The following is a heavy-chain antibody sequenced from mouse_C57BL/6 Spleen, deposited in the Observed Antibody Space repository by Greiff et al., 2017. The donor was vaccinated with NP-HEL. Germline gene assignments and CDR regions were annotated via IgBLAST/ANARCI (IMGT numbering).Heavy chain of an antibody. CDR2: ISDGGSYT. CDR3: ARDQASGFYYAMDY. J-gene: IGHJ4*01. V-gene: IGHV5-4*01. D-gene: IGHD3-1*01. Sequence: EVKVEESGGGLVKPGGSLKLSCAASGFTFSSYAMSWVRQTPEKRLEWVATISDGGSYTYYPDNVKGRFTISRDNAKNNLYLQMSHLKSEDTAMYYCARDQASGFYYAMDYWGQGTSVTVSS. CDR1: GFTFSSYA.